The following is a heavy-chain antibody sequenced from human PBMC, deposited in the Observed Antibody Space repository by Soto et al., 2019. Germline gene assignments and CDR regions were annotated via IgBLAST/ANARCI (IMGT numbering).Heavy chain of an antibody. D-gene: IGHD3-3*01. J-gene: IGHJ4*02. Sequence: ASVKVSCKASGYTFTGYYMHWVRQAPGQGLEWMGWINPNSGGTNYAQKFQGRVTMTRDTSISTAYMELSRLRSDDTAVYYCARQAWSGYYTFSYWGKGTLVTVSS. CDR3: ARQAWSGYYTFSY. CDR1: GYTFTGYY. CDR2: INPNSGGT. V-gene: IGHV1-2*02.